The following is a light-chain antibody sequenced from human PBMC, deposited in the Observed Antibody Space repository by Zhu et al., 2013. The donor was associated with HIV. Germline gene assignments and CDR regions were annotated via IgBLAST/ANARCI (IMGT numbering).Light chain of an antibody. J-gene: IGKJ5*01. Sequence: DIQMTQSPSSLSASVGDRVTITCRASQGIRNDLGWYQQKPGKAPKRLIYAASSLQSGVPSRFSGSGSGTEFTLTISSLHPDDFATYYCQQYNSYSPITFGQGTRVDIK. CDR3: QQYNSYSPIT. CDR1: QGIRND. V-gene: IGKV1-17*01. CDR2: AAS.